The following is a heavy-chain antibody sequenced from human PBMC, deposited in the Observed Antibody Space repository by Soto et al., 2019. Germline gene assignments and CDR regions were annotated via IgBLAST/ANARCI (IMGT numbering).Heavy chain of an antibody. J-gene: IGHJ4*02. CDR2: LKSKPDGGTT. V-gene: IGHV3-15*01. CDR1: GFSFAKAW. Sequence: GGSLRLSCVGSGFSFAKAWMGWVRQAPGKGLEWVGRLKSKPDGGTTDYGEPVKGRFSVSRDDSKNTVFLQMNSLEIDDTGVYFCTTDGGVAIRPLFDFWGQGTLVTVSS. D-gene: IGHD6-6*01. CDR3: TTDGGVAIRPLFDF.